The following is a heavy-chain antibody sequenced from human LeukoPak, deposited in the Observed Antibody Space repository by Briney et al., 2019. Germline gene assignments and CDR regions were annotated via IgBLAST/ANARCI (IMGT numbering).Heavy chain of an antibody. D-gene: IGHD6-19*01. CDR2: ITSSGSII. CDR1: GFTFSSYE. Sequence: GGSLRLSCAASGFTFSSYEMNWVRQAPGTGLEWVSYITSSGSIIYYADSVKGRFTISRDNAKNSLFLQMNSLRAEDTAVYYCARSGLPGIAVAADFDYWGQGTLVTVSS. J-gene: IGHJ4*02. V-gene: IGHV3-48*03. CDR3: ARSGLPGIAVAADFDY.